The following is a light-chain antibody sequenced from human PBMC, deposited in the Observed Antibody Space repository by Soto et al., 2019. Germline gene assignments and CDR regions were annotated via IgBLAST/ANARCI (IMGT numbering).Light chain of an antibody. Sequence: EIVLTQSPGTLSLSPGERATFSCRASQSVSSRYLAWYQQKPGLAPRLLIYGTSSRASGIPDRFSGSGSVTDFTLTISSLEPEDFAVYYCHYYDDSPPFPFGPGTKVDIK. CDR2: GTS. CDR1: QSVSSRY. V-gene: IGKV3-20*01. J-gene: IGKJ3*01. CDR3: HYYDDSPPFP.